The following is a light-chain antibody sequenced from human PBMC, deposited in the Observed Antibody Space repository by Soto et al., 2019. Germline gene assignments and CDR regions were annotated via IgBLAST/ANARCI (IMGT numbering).Light chain of an antibody. CDR2: EVN. Sequence: QSALTQPPSASGSPGQSVAISCTGTNSDIGNYNFVSWYQQHPGKAPKLMIYEVNKRPSGVPDRFSGSKSGNTASLTVSGLQPEDEADYYSSSYAGSKTLLFGGGTKVTVL. CDR1: NSDIGNYNF. V-gene: IGLV2-8*01. CDR3: SSYAGSKTLL. J-gene: IGLJ2*01.